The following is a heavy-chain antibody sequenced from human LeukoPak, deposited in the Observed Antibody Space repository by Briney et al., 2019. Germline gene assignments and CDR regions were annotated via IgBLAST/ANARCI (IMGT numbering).Heavy chain of an antibody. D-gene: IGHD1-26*01. CDR2: INPNSGGT. Sequence: ASVKVSCKASGYTFTGYYMHWVRQAPGQGLEWMGWINPNSGGTNYAQKFQGKVTMTRDTSISTAYMELSRLRSDDTAVYYCASVRELGYYFDYWGQGTLVTVSS. CDR3: ASVRELGYYFDY. CDR1: GYTFTGYY. V-gene: IGHV1-2*02. J-gene: IGHJ4*02.